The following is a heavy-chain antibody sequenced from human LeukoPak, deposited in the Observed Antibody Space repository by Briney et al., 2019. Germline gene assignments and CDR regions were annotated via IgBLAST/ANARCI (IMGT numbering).Heavy chain of an antibody. Sequence: SETLSHTCTVFGGSFTDYFWTWIRHSPGKGLDWIGEINDYTGDSKYNPSLTSRVSISLEKSKNQLSLELRSVTAAETAVYYCARGRIAKIVVVHSFSYGMDVWGQGTTVTVSS. CDR1: GGSFTDYF. CDR3: ARGRIAKIVVVHSFSYGMDV. D-gene: IGHD3-22*01. CDR2: INDYTGDS. V-gene: IGHV4-34*01. J-gene: IGHJ6*02.